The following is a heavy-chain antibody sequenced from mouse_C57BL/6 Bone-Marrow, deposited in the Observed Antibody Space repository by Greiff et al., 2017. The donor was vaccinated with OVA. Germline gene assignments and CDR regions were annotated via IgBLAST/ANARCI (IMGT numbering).Heavy chain of an antibody. J-gene: IGHJ4*01. V-gene: IGHV5-4*01. Sequence: EVQGVESGGGLVKPGGSLKLSCAASGFTFSSYAMSWVRQTPEKRLEWVATISDGGSYTYYPDNVKGRFTISRDNAKNNLYLQMSHLKSEDTAMYYCARDRTRPMDYWGQGTSVTVSS. CDR1: GFTFSSYA. CDR3: ARDRTRPMDY. CDR2: ISDGGSYT.